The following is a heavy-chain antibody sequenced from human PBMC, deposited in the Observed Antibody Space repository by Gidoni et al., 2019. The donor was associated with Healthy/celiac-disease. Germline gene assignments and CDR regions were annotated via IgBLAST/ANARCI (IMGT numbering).Heavy chain of an antibody. V-gene: IGHV3-66*01. CDR2: IDSGGST. J-gene: IGHJ4*02. CDR3: ARDSSSGYYAY. Sequence: EVQLVESGGGLVQPGGSLRLSCAASGFTVSSNYMSWVRQAPGKGLEWVSVIDSGGSTYYADSVKGRFTISRDNSKNTLYLQMNSLRAEDTAVYYCARDSSSGYYAYWGQGTLVTVSS. CDR1: GFTVSSNY. D-gene: IGHD3-22*01.